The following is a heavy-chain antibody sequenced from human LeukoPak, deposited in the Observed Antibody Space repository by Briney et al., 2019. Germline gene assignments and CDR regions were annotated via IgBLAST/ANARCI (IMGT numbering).Heavy chain of an antibody. CDR1: GFTFSSYA. D-gene: IGHD5-12*01. J-gene: IGHJ4*02. V-gene: IGHV3-23*01. Sequence: PGGSLRLSCAASGFTFSSYAMSWVRPAPGEGLEWVSAISGSGGSTYYADSVKGRFTISRDNSKNTLYLQMNSLRAEDTAVYYCAKDPTPGYSGYGTHWGQGTLVTVSS. CDR2: ISGSGGST. CDR3: AKDPTPGYSGYGTH.